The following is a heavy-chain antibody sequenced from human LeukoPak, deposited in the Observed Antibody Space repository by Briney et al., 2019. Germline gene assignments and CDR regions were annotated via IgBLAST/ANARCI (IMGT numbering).Heavy chain of an antibody. CDR3: ATAGAAAGGYYFDY. D-gene: IGHD6-13*01. V-gene: IGHV1-69-2*01. Sequence: ASVKVSCKVSGYTFTDYYMHWVQQAPGKGLEWMGLVDPEDGETIYAEMFQGRVTITADTSTDTAYMELSSLRSEGTAVYYCATAGAAAGGYYFDYWGQGTLVTVSS. CDR2: VDPEDGET. CDR1: GYTFTDYY. J-gene: IGHJ4*02.